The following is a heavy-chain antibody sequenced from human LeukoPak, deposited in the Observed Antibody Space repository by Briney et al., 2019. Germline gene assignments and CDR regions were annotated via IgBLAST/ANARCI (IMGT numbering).Heavy chain of an antibody. CDR3: ARDCTGGSCYPPSDGFDI. CDR1: GGSVSSYY. J-gene: IGHJ3*02. V-gene: IGHV4-59*02. CDR2: VYYGGTT. D-gene: IGHD2-15*01. Sequence: SETLSLTCTVSGGSVSSYYWSWVRQTPGQGLEWIGYVYYGGTTSYSPSLKSRVTIIDRSKNEFSLTLFSVTAADTANYYCARDCTGGSCYPPSDGFDIWGQGTKVTVSS.